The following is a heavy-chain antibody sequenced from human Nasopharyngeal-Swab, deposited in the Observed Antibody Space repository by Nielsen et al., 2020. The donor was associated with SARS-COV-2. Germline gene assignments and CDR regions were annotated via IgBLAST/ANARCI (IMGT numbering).Heavy chain of an antibody. CDR1: GYIFTVYY. J-gene: IGHJ4*02. Sequence: ASVKVSCKASGYIFTVYYMHWVRQAPGQGLEWMGRINPNSGGTNYAQKFQGRFTITRDTSISTAYMELSRLRSDDTAVYYCARYYYDSSGYTYYFDYWGQGTLVTVSS. V-gene: IGHV1-2*06. D-gene: IGHD3-22*01. CDR3: ARYYYDSSGYTYYFDY. CDR2: INPNSGGT.